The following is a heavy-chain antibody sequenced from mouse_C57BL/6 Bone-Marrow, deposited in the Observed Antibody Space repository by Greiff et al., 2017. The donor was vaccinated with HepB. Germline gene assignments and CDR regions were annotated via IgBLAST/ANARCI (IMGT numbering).Heavy chain of an antibody. D-gene: IGHD2-1*01. J-gene: IGHJ2*01. CDR2: IRLKSDNYAT. CDR1: GFTFSNYW. CDR3: TDGNYVGDYFDY. Sequence: EVHLVESGGGLVQPGGSMKLSCVASGFTFSNYWMNWVRQSPEKGLEWVAQIRLKSDNYATHYAESVKGRFTISRDDSKSSVYLQMNNLRAEDTGIYYCTDGNYVGDYFDYWGQGTTLTVSS. V-gene: IGHV6-3*01.